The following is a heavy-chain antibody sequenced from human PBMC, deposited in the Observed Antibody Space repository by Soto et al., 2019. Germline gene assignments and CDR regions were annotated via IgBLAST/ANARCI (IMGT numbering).Heavy chain of an antibody. V-gene: IGHV3-23*01. CDR1: GFTFSSYA. D-gene: IGHD3-9*01. CDR2: ISGSGGST. CDR3: AKALRYFDWSDPFDY. Sequence: PGGSLRLSCAASGFTFSSYAMSWVRQAPGKGLEWVSAISGSGGSTYYADSVKGRFTISRDNSKNTLYLQMNGLRAEDTAVYYCAKALRYFDWSDPFDYWGQGTLVTVSS. J-gene: IGHJ4*02.